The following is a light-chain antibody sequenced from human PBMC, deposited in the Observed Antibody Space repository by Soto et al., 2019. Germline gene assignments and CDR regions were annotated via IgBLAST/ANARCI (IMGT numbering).Light chain of an antibody. CDR2: DVS. CDR1: SSDVGAYIY. Sequence: QSVLTQPASVSGSPGQSITISCTGTSSDVGAYIYVSWYQHHPGKAPKLMIYDVSNRPSGVSNRFSGSKSGNTASLTISGLQADDEADYFCSSYSSSNSLEGVFGTGTKLTVL. J-gene: IGLJ1*01. V-gene: IGLV2-14*03. CDR3: SSYSSSNSLEGV.